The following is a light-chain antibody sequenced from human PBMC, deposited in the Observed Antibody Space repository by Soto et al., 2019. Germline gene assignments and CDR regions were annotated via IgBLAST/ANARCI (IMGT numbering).Light chain of an antibody. Sequence: QSALTQPASVSGSPGQSITISCTGTSSDVAFYNHVSWYQQHPGKAPKLLIYEVNNRPSGVSHRFSGSKSGNTASLTISGLQAEAEADYYCSSFASTHTYVFGTGTKVTVL. CDR1: SSDVAFYNH. CDR3: SSFASTHTYV. V-gene: IGLV2-14*01. CDR2: EVN. J-gene: IGLJ1*01.